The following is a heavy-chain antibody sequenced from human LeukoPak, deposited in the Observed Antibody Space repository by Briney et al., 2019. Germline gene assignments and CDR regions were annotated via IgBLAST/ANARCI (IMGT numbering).Heavy chain of an antibody. CDR2: MYYSGTT. D-gene: IGHD6-19*01. CDR1: GGYVNTRSYF. Sequence: SETLSLTCSASGGYVNTRSYFWGWIRQSSGKGLEWIARMYYSGTTYYNPSLKSRVTISVDTLTSQLSLKLSSVTAADTAVYYCARQRGSGWYHPHLFWGQGILVTVSS. CDR3: ARQRGSGWYHPHLF. V-gene: IGHV4-39*01. J-gene: IGHJ4*02.